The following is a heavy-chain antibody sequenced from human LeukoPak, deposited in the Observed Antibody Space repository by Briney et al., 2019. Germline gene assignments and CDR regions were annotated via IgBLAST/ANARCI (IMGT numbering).Heavy chain of an antibody. CDR3: ARGSGLVVRGDAMDV. Sequence: GGSLRLSCAASGFTFSSYSMNWVRQAPGKGLEWVSSIISTSSYIYYADSVKGRFTISRGNAKNSLYLQMNSLRAEDTAVYYCARGSGLVVRGDAMDVWGQGTTVTVFS. V-gene: IGHV3-21*01. J-gene: IGHJ6*02. D-gene: IGHD3-22*01. CDR1: GFTFSSYS. CDR2: IISTSSYI.